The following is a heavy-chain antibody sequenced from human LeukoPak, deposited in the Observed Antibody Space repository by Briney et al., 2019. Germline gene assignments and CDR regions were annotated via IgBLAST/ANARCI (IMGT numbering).Heavy chain of an antibody. Sequence: SVKVSCKASGGTFSSYAISWVRQAPGQGLEWMGRIIPILGIANYAQKFQGRVTITADKSTSTAYMELSSLRSEDTAVYYCARSPHSAYYYDSSGLNWFDPWGQGTLVTVSS. J-gene: IGHJ5*02. CDR3: ARSPHSAYYYDSSGLNWFDP. D-gene: IGHD3-22*01. V-gene: IGHV1-69*04. CDR2: IIPILGIA. CDR1: GGTFSSYA.